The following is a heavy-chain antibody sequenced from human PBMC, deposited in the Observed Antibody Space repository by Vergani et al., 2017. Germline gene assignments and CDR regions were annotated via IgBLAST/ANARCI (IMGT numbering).Heavy chain of an antibody. V-gene: IGHV3-23*01. Sequence: EVQLLESGGGLVQPGGSLRLSCAASGFTFSSYAMSWVRQAPGKGLEWVSAISGSGGSTYYADSVKGRCTISRDNSKNTLYLQMNSLRAEDTAVYYCAKRIAAAGTSRYFDYWGQGTLVTVSS. CDR2: ISGSGGST. CDR1: GFTFSSYA. CDR3: AKRIAAAGTSRYFDY. D-gene: IGHD6-13*01. J-gene: IGHJ4*02.